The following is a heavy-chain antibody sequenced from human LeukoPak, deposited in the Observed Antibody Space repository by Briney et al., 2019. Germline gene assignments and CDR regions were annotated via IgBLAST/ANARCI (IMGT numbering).Heavy chain of an antibody. J-gene: IGHJ2*01. CDR1: GGSISSYY. D-gene: IGHD7-27*01. Sequence: PPETLSLTCTVSGGSISSYYWSWIRQPPGKGLEWIGYIHYSGSTNYNPSLKSRVTISVDTSKNQFSLKLSSMTAADTAVYYCATDHRLGTGWYFDLWGGGTLDPLSS. CDR3: ATDHRLGTGWYFDL. CDR2: IHYSGST. V-gene: IGHV4-59*01.